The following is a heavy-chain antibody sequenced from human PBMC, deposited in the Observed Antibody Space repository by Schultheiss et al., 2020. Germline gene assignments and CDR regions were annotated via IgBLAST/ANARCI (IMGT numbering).Heavy chain of an antibody. CDR2: ISYDGSNK. D-gene: IGHD4-23*01. CDR3: ASRGRWSDY. CDR1: GFTFSSYA. J-gene: IGHJ4*02. V-gene: IGHV3-30-3*01. Sequence: GESLKISCAASGFTFSSYAMSWVRQAPGKGLEWVAVISYDGSNKYYADSVKGRFTISRDNSKNTLYLQMNSLRAEDTAVYYCASRGRWSDYWGQGTLVTVSS.